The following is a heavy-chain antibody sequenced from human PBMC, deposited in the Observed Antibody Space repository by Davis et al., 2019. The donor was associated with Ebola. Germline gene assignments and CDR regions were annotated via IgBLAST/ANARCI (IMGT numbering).Heavy chain of an antibody. CDR1: GFTFSSYA. V-gene: IGHV3-23*01. D-gene: IGHD2-2*02. CDR2: ISGSGGST. Sequence: GESLKISCAASGFTFSSYAMSWVRQAPGKGLEWVSAISGSGGSTYYADSVKGRFTISRDNSKNTLYLQMNSLRAEDTAVYYCAKAGDIVVVPAAISSPVYYGMDVWGQGTTVTVSS. CDR3: AKAGDIVVVPAAISSPVYYGMDV. J-gene: IGHJ6*02.